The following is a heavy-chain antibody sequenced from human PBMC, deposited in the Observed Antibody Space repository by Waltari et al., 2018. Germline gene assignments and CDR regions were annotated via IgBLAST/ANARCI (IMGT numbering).Heavy chain of an antibody. D-gene: IGHD2-15*01. CDR1: GGSISSSNW. J-gene: IGHJ4*02. V-gene: IGHV4-4*02. Sequence: QVQLQESGPGLVKPSGTLSLTCAVSGGSISSSNWWSWVRQPPGKGLEGIGEMYHSGSTHYDTSLMSRVTMCVVTTKNQCSLRLSSVTAADTAVLYCARGPGDIALCDYWGQGTLVTVSS. CDR3: ARGPGDIALCDY. CDR2: MYHSGST.